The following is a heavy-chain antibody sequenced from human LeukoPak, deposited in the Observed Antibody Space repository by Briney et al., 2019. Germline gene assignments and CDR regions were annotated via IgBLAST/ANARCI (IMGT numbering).Heavy chain of an antibody. J-gene: IGHJ4*02. CDR2: IYYRGST. D-gene: IGHD3-9*01. CDR1: GGSIRGYY. CDR3: ARVRAYYDILTGYFPYYFDY. Sequence: SETLSLTCSVSGGSIRGYYWSWIRQPPGKGLEWIGYIYYRGSTGYNPSLKSRVTISVDTSKNQFSLKLSSVTAADTAVYYCARVRAYYDILTGYFPYYFDYWGQGTLVTVSS. V-gene: IGHV4-59*01.